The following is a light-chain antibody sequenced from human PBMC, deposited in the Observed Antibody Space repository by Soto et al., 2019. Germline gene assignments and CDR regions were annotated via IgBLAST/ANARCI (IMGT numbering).Light chain of an antibody. CDR2: GAS. Sequence: EIVMTQSPATLSVSPGEGATLSCRASQSVSSKLAWDQQKPGQAPRLLIYGASTRATGIPARFSGSGSGTEFPLIISSPPSEDSAVYYCQQYNSWLWTFGQGTKVEIK. CDR1: QSVSSK. J-gene: IGKJ1*01. CDR3: QQYNSWLWT. V-gene: IGKV3-15*01.